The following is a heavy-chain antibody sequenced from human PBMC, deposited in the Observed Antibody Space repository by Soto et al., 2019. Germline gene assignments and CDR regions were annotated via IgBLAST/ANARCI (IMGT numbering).Heavy chain of an antibody. CDR2: ISYDGSNK. J-gene: IGHJ6*02. CDR1: GFTFSSYG. Sequence: QVQLVESGGGVVQPGRSLRLSCAASGFTFSSYGMHWVRKAAGKGLEWVAVISYDGSNKYYADSVKGRFTISRDNSKNTLYLQMNSLRSEDTGVYYYANDRSYYYYYGMYAWGQGLTVTVSS. V-gene: IGHV3-30*18. CDR3: ANDRSYYYYYGMYA.